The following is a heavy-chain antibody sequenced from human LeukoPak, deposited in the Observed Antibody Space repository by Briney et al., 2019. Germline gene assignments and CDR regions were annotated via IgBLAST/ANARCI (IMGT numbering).Heavy chain of an antibody. Sequence: GRSLRLSCAASGFTFSNYPMHWVRQAPGKGLEWVAFIRYDGSNKYYADSVKGRFTISRDNSKNTLYLQMNSLRAEDTAVYYCAKDRRDGYNSGAFDIWGQGTMVTVSS. CDR2: IRYDGSNK. CDR1: GFTFSNYP. D-gene: IGHD5-24*01. J-gene: IGHJ3*02. CDR3: AKDRRDGYNSGAFDI. V-gene: IGHV3-30*02.